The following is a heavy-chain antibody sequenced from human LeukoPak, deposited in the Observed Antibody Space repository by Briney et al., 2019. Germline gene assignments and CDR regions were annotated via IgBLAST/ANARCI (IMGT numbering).Heavy chain of an antibody. CDR1: GFTFDDYA. J-gene: IGHJ4*02. Sequence: GGSLRLSCAASGFTFDDYAMPWVRQAPGKGLEWVSGISWNSGSIGYADSVKGRFTISRDNAKNSLYLQMNSLRAEDTALYYCAKDYIMGSSWSYYFDYWGQGTLVTVSS. D-gene: IGHD6-13*01. CDR2: ISWNSGSI. V-gene: IGHV3-9*01. CDR3: AKDYIMGSSWSYYFDY.